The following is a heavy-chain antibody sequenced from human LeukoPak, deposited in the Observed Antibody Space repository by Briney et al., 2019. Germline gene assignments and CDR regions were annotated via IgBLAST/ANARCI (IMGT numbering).Heavy chain of an antibody. CDR3: ARRSSEEYFDY. Sequence: ASVKVSCKASGGTFSSYAISWVRRAPGQGLEWMGGIIPIFGTANYAQKFQGRVTITADKSTSTAYMELSSLRSEDTAVYYCARRSSEEYFDYWAHGTLVTVSS. CDR1: GGTFSSYA. CDR2: IIPIFGTA. D-gene: IGHD2-2*01. J-gene: IGHJ4*01. V-gene: IGHV1-69*06.